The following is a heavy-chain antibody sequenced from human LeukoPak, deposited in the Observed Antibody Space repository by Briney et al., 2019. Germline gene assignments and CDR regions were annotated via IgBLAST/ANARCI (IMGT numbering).Heavy chain of an antibody. CDR2: IYPGDSDT. V-gene: IGHV5-51*01. Sequence: GESLKISCKGSGYRFTSYWIGWVRPMPGKGLEWMGIIYPGDSDTRYSPSFQGQVTISADKSISTAYLQWSSLKASDTAMYYCARHRYCSGGSCYSDYWGQGTLVAVSS. CDR1: GYRFTSYW. J-gene: IGHJ4*02. D-gene: IGHD2-15*01. CDR3: ARHRYCSGGSCYSDY.